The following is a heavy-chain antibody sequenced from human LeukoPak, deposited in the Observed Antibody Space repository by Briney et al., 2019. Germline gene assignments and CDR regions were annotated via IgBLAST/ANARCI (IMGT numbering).Heavy chain of an antibody. D-gene: IGHD3-10*01. CDR2: ISTYNGNT. V-gene: IGHV1-18*01. Sequence: GASVKVSCKASGYTFTNYEITWVRQAPGQGLEWMGWISTYNGNTNYAQKPQGRITMTTDTSTSTTYMELRSLRSDDTAVYYCAREYGSGSYTGIDYWGQGTLVTVSS. J-gene: IGHJ4*02. CDR1: GYTFTNYE. CDR3: AREYGSGSYTGIDY.